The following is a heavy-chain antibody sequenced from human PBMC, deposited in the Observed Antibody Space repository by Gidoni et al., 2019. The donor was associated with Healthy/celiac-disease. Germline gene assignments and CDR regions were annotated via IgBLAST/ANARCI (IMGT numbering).Heavy chain of an antibody. J-gene: IGHJ4*02. D-gene: IGHD4-17*01. Sequence: QVQLVESGGGVVQPGRSLRLSCAASGFTFSSYAMHWVRQAPGKGLEWVAVISYDGSNKYYADSVKGRFTISRDNSKNTLYLQMNSLRAEDTAVYYCARDGRYGDYVGTSFDYWGQGTLVTVSS. CDR1: GFTFSSYA. CDR3: ARDGRYGDYVGTSFDY. V-gene: IGHV3-30-3*01. CDR2: ISYDGSNK.